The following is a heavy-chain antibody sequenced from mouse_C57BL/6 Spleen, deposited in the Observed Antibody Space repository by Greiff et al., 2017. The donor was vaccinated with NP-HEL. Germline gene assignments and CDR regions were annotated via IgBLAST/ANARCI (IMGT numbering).Heavy chain of an antibody. V-gene: IGHV1-54*01. CDR1: GYAFTNYL. Sequence: QVQLQQSGAELVRPGTSVKVSCKASGYAFTNYLIEWVKQRPGQGLEWIGVINPGSGGTNYNEKFKGKATLTADKSSSTAYMQLSSLTSEDSAVYFYARDYNNYGGFAYWGQGTLVTVSA. CDR2: INPGSGGT. CDR3: ARDYNNYGGFAY. J-gene: IGHJ3*01. D-gene: IGHD2-5*01.